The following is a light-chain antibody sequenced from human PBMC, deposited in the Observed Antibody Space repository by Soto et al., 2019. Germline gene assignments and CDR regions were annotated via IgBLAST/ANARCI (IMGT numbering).Light chain of an antibody. CDR3: SSYTSSSTPSWV. J-gene: IGLJ3*02. CDR1: SSDVGGYNY. CDR2: EVS. Sequence: QSALTQPAPVSGSPGQSITISCTGTSSDVGGYNYVSWYQQHPGKAPKLMIYEVSNRPSGVSNRFSGSKSGNTASLTISGLQAEDEADYYCSSYTSSSTPSWVFGGGTKVTVL. V-gene: IGLV2-14*01.